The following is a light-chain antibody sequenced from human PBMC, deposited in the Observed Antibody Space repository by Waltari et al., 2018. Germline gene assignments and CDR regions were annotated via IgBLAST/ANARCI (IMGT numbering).Light chain of an antibody. CDR3: SSYAGSNIV. V-gene: IGLV2-8*01. CDR1: SSDVGAYTY. J-gene: IGLJ3*02. Sequence: QSALTQPPSASGSPGQSVTISCTGTSSDVGAYTYVSWYQQHPGKAPKRMISEVSQRPSGVPDRFSGSKSGNTASLTVSGLQAEDEADYYCSSYAGSNIVFGGGTKLTVL. CDR2: EVS.